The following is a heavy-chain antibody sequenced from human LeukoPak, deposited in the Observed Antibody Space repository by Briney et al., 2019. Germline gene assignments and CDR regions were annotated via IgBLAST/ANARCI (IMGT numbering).Heavy chain of an antibody. J-gene: IGHJ4*02. V-gene: IGHV3-48*04. Sequence: PGGSLRLSCAASGFTFSSYSMNWVRQAPGKGLEWVSYISSSSSTIYYADSVKGRFTISRDNAKNSLYLQMNSLRAEDTALYYCAKLTTVSFWGQGTLVTVSS. CDR3: AKLTTVSF. CDR2: ISSSSSTI. CDR1: GFTFSSYS. D-gene: IGHD4-17*01.